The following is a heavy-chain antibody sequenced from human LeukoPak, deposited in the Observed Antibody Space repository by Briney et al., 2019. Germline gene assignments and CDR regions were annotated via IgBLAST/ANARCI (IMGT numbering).Heavy chain of an antibody. D-gene: IGHD6-25*01. V-gene: IGHV1-2*02. CDR1: GYTFTGYY. J-gene: IGHJ5*02. CDR2: INPNSGGT. CDR3: ARDQRGWFDP. Sequence: ASVKVSCKASGYTFTGYYMYWVRQAPGQGLEWMGGINPNSGGTNYVQKFQGRVTITADKSTSTAYMELSSLRSEDTAVYYCARDQRGWFDPWGQGTLVTVSS.